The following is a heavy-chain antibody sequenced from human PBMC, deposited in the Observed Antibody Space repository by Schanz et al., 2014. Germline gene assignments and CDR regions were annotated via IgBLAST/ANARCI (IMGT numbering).Heavy chain of an antibody. Sequence: QVHLVQSGAEVKRPGASVKVSCKASEYSFTSYSMHWVRQAPGQRLEWMGWSNTGSGDTKYSQNFQGRVTITSDTSASTAYMELSSLRSEDTAVYSCARGIGGYGANNYFDYWGQGTLVTVSS. V-gene: IGHV1-3*04. CDR2: SNTGSGDT. CDR1: EYSFTSYS. D-gene: IGHD5-12*01. J-gene: IGHJ4*02. CDR3: ARGIGGYGANNYFDY.